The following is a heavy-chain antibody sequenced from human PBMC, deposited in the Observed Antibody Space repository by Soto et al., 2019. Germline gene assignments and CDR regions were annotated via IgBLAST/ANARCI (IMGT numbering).Heavy chain of an antibody. Sequence: SSSXSLTGTSAVESRIVGSSLLSWIRQPPGNVLEWIANVYYSGSSYYNPSLKSRLTISVDTTKNQFSLQLKSMTAADTAVYYCPPLSRTSSPCYFHGCLDPSGQRPLV. CDR3: PPLSRTSSPCYFHGCLDP. V-gene: IGHV4-30-4*03. CDR2: VYYSGSS. CDR1: VESRIVGSSL. D-gene: IGHD2-21*02. J-gene: IGHJ5*02.